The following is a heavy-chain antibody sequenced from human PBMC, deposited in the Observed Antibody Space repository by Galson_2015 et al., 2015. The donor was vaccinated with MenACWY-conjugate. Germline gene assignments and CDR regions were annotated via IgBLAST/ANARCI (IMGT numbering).Heavy chain of an antibody. CDR3: AKYVYMAV. CDR1: GFTFRQPA. V-gene: IGHV3-23*01. J-gene: IGHJ6*03. Sequence: SLSLSCAVSGFTFRQPAMRWVRQAPGTGLEWVAIISDSGAPTHYIDSVKGRFTISRDNSKNTLYLQRSRLRAEATALYYCAKYVYMAVWGNGTTVSVSS. D-gene: IGHD2-8*01. CDR2: ISDSGAPT.